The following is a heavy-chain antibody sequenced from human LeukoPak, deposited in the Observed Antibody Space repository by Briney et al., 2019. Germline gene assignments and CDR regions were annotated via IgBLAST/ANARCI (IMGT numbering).Heavy chain of an antibody. CDR3: ARDWASRRLFDY. CDR1: GGSISGYY. CDR2: IFSNGSP. D-gene: IGHD3-16*01. V-gene: IGHV4-4*07. J-gene: IGHJ4*02. Sequence: SETLSLTCTVSGGSISGYYWSWIRQPAGKGLEWIGRIFSNGSPNYNPSLKSRVTMSVDTSKNQFSLKLSSVTAADTAVYYCARDWASRRLFDYWGQGTLVTVSS.